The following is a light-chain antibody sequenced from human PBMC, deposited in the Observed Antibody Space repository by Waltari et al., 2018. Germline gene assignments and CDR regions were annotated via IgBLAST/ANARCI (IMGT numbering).Light chain of an antibody. Sequence: QSALTQPASVSGSPGQAITLPCTGTNRELGCSGYVSWYQQHPGQAPKLTIYDVRKRPSGVSNRFSGSKSGNTASLTISGLQAEDEADYYCSSYTTSSTWLFGGGTKLTVL. CDR2: DVR. J-gene: IGLJ2*01. CDR3: SSYTTSSTWL. CDR1: NRELGCSGY. V-gene: IGLV2-14*03.